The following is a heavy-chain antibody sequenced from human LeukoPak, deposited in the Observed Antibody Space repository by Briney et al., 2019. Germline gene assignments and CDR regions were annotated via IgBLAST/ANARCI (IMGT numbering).Heavy chain of an antibody. Sequence: GGSLRLSCAASGFTFSSYWMSWVRQAPGKGLEWVANIKQDGSEKYYVDSVKGRFTISRDNAKNPLYLQMNSLRAEDTAVYYCARGHSSSWSTGWYFDLWGRGTLVTVSS. CDR2: IKQDGSEK. D-gene: IGHD6-13*01. V-gene: IGHV3-7*01. CDR3: ARGHSSSWSTGWYFDL. J-gene: IGHJ2*01. CDR1: GFTFSSYW.